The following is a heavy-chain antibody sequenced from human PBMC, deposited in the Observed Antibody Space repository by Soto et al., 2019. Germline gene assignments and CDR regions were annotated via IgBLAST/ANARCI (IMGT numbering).Heavy chain of an antibody. J-gene: IGHJ4*02. D-gene: IGHD2-2*01. CDR2: IYHSGST. Sequence: QLQLQESGSGLVKPSQTLSLTCAVSGGSISSGGYSWSWIRQPPGKGLEWVGYIYHSGSTYYNPSLKTRVTISIDRSKNQCSLKLSSVTAADTAVYYCTRSSSTVTTLDYWGQGTLVTVSS. V-gene: IGHV4-30-2*01. CDR1: GGSISSGGYS. CDR3: TRSSSTVTTLDY.